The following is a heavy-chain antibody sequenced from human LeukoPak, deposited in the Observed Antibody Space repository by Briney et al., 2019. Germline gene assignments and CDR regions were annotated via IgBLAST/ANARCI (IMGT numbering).Heavy chain of an antibody. V-gene: IGHV3-33*01. CDR1: GLTFSAYG. J-gene: IGHJ3*02. D-gene: IGHD6-13*01. CDR3: ASAAGAFDN. CDR2: IWSDASNK. Sequence: GGSLRLSCEASGLTFSAYGMHWVRQAPGKGLEWVAVIWSDASNKYYADSVRGRFTISRDNSKNTLYLQMSSLRVEDTAVYYCASAAGAFDNWGQGTMVTVSS.